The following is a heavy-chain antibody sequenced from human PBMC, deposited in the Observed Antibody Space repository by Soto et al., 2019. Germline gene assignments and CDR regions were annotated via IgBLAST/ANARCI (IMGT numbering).Heavy chain of an antibody. Sequence: KPSETLSLTCTVSGGSISSYYWSWIRQPPGKGLEWIGYIYYSGSTNYNPSLKSRVTISVDTSKNQFSLKLSSVTAADTAVYYCARAVAGTLDWFDPWGQGTLVTVSS. D-gene: IGHD6-19*01. V-gene: IGHV4-59*01. CDR2: IYYSGST. J-gene: IGHJ5*02. CDR3: ARAVAGTLDWFDP. CDR1: GGSISSYY.